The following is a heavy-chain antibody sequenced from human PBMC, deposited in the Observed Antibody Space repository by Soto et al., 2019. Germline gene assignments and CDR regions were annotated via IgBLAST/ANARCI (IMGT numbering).Heavy chain of an antibody. CDR2: IRRNAYGGTT. V-gene: IGHV3-49*04. J-gene: IGHJ4*02. D-gene: IGHD3-16*01. CDR1: GFTFGDYA. Sequence: AGGSLRLSCTTSGFTFGDYALSWVRQAPGKGLEWVGFIRRNAYGGTTDYAASVKGRFTISRDDSKSIAYLQMNSLRTEDTALYYCTRASSLDLDFWGQGTLVTVSS. CDR3: TRASSLDLDF.